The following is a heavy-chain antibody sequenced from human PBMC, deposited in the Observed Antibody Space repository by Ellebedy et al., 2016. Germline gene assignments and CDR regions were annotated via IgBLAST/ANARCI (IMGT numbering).Heavy chain of an antibody. CDR1: GGSISSYY. V-gene: IGHV4-4*07. J-gene: IGHJ4*02. D-gene: IGHD3-22*01. Sequence: SETLSLTXTASGGSISSYYWSWIRQPAGKGLEWIGRIYTSGSTNYNPSLKSRVTMSVDTSKNQFSLKLSSVTAADTAVYYCARYSSSGYSGPFDYWGQGTLVTVSS. CDR2: IYTSGST. CDR3: ARYSSSGYSGPFDY.